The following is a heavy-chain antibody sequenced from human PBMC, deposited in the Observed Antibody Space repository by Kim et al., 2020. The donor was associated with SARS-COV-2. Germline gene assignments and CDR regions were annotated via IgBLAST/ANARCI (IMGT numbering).Heavy chain of an antibody. V-gene: IGHV7-4-1*02. D-gene: IGHD3-3*01. CDR3: ASTFWSGYTSWFDP. J-gene: IGHJ5*02. CDR1: GYTLIELS. Sequence: ASVKVSCKVSGYTLIELSMHWVRQAPGKGLEWMGWLNTNTGNPTYAQGFTGRFVFSLDTSVSTAYLQISSLKAEDTAVYYCASTFWSGYTSWFDPWGQGTLVTVSS. CDR2: LNTNTGNP.